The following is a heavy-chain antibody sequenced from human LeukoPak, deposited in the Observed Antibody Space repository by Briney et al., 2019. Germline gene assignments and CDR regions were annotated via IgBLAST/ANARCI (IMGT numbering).Heavy chain of an antibody. CDR2: INHSGST. V-gene: IGHV4-34*01. CDR1: GGSFSGYY. Sequence: PSETLSLTCAVYGGSFSGYYWSWLRQPPGKGLEWIGEINHSGSTNYNPSLKSRVTISVDTSRNQFSLKLSSVTAADTAVYYCARVRWLQLGHFDYWGQGSLVTVSS. J-gene: IGHJ4*02. CDR3: ARVRWLQLGHFDY. D-gene: IGHD5-24*01.